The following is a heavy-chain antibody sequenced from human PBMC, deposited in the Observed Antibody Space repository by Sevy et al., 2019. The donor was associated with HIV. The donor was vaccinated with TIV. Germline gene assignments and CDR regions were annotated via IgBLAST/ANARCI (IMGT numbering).Heavy chain of an antibody. CDR2: ISSSSSYI. J-gene: IGHJ6*02. CDR1: GFTFSSYS. CDR3: ARDWRANYDFWSGYPMSTTLTGGMDV. V-gene: IGHV3-21*01. D-gene: IGHD3-3*01. Sequence: GGSLRLSCAASGFTFSSYSMNWVRQAPGKGLEWVSSISSSSSYIYYADSVKGRFTISRDNAKNSLYLQMNSLRAEDTAVYYCARDWRANYDFWSGYPMSTTLTGGMDVWGQGTTVTVSS.